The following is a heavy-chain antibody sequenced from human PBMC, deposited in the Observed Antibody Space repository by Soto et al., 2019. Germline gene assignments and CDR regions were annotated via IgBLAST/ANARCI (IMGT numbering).Heavy chain of an antibody. D-gene: IGHD2-2*02. Sequence: GGSLRLSCAASGFTFSSYAMHWVRQAPGKGLEWVAVISYDGSNKYYADSVKGRFTISRDNSKNTLYLQMNSLGAEDTAVYYCARDRAIVVVPAAIGYYYYYGMDVWRQGTTVTVSS. CDR2: ISYDGSNK. V-gene: IGHV3-30-3*01. J-gene: IGHJ6*02. CDR1: GFTFSSYA. CDR3: ARDRAIVVVPAAIGYYYYYGMDV.